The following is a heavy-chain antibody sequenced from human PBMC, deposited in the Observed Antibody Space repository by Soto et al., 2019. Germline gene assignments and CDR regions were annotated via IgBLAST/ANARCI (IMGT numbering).Heavy chain of an antibody. V-gene: IGHV3-48*01. D-gene: IGHD5-12*01. CDR2: IKRSSSAK. CDR3: ARTVSGPNWFDP. CDR1: GFTFSSHW. J-gene: IGHJ5*02. Sequence: GGSLRLSCAASGFTFSSHWMSWVRQAPGKGLEWVSYIKRSSSAKDYADSVKGRFTISRDNAKNSLYLQMNSLRAEDTAVYYCARTVSGPNWFDPWGQGTLVTVSS.